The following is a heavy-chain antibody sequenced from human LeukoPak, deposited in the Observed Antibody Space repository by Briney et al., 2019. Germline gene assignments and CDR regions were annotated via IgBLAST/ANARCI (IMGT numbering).Heavy chain of an antibody. J-gene: IGHJ4*02. CDR3: ARRRWLLDY. D-gene: IGHD3-22*01. Sequence: SETLSLTCTVSGYSISSGYYWGWIRQPPGKGLEWIGSIYHSGSTYYNPSLKSRVTISVDTPKNQFSLKLSSVTAADTAVYYCARRRWLLDYWGQGTLVTVSS. V-gene: IGHV4-38-2*02. CDR2: IYHSGST. CDR1: GYSISSGYY.